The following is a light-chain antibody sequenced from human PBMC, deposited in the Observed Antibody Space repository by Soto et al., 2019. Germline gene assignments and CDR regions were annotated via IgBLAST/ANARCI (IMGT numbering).Light chain of an antibody. CDR1: SGSIASNY. Sequence: NFMLTQPHSVSESPGKTVTISCTRSSGSIASNYVQWYQQRPGSSPTTVIYEDNQRPSGVPDRFSGSIDSSSNSASLTISGLKTEDEADYYCQSYDSSPYVAFGGGTKVTVL. V-gene: IGLV6-57*01. J-gene: IGLJ2*01. CDR3: QSYDSSPYVA. CDR2: EDN.